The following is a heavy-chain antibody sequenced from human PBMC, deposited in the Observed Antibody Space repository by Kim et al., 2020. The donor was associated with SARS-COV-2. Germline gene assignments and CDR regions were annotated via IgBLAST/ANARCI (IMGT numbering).Heavy chain of an antibody. J-gene: IGHJ4*02. CDR3: ARSAPLDY. Sequence: GGSLRLSCAASGFTFSRYWMTWVRLAPGKGLEWVANIKRDGTEKYLLDSVKGRFTVSRDNTKNSLYLEMNNLSPDDTAVYYCARSAPLDYWGQGTLVTVSS. CDR1: GFTFSRYW. V-gene: IGHV3-7*01. CDR2: IKRDGTEK.